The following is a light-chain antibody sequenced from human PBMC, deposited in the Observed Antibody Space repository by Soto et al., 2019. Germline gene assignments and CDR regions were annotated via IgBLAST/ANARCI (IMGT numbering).Light chain of an antibody. Sequence: EIVLTQSPGTLSLSAGERATLSCRASQSLSSNYLAWYQQKRGQAPTVLIYGASSRATGIPDRFSGSGSGTDFTLTISRLEPEDFAVSYCQQYDTSPTFGQGTKVEIK. CDR3: QQYDTSPT. CDR2: GAS. CDR1: QSLSSNY. V-gene: IGKV3-20*01. J-gene: IGKJ1*01.